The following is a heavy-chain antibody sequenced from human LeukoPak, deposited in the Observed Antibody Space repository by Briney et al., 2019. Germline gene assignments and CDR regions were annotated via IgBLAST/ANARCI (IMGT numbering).Heavy chain of an antibody. D-gene: IGHD2-21*02. CDR1: IDSFSCYY. J-gene: IGHJ4*02. CDR2: TTHSGST. Sequence: SETLSLTCAVYIDSFSCYYWTWLRQPPGKGLEWIGETTHSGSTNYNPSLKSRVTISVDTSKNQFSLKLSSLIAADTAVYYCARARGDLSLDYWGRGTPVTVSS. V-gene: IGHV4-34*01. CDR3: ARARGDLSLDY.